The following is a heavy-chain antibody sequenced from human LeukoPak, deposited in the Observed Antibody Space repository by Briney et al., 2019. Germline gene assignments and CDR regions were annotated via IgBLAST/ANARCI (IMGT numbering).Heavy chain of an antibody. CDR1: GFTFSSYW. Sequence: GGSLRLSCAASGFTFSSYWMSWVRQAPGKGLEWVSAISGSGGSTYYADSVKGRFTISRDNSKNTLYLQMNSLRAEDTAVYYCAKFLPTHIVVANYYFDYWGQGTLVTVSS. V-gene: IGHV3-23*01. J-gene: IGHJ4*02. D-gene: IGHD2-21*01. CDR2: ISGSGGST. CDR3: AKFLPTHIVVANYYFDY.